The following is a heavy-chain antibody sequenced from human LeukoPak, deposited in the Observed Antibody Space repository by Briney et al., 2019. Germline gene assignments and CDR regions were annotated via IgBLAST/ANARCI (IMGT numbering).Heavy chain of an antibody. V-gene: IGHV5-51*01. CDR1: GYSFTIYW. J-gene: IGHJ4*02. Sequence: GESLKISCKGSGYSFTIYWIGWVRQMPGNGLEWMGIIYPGDSDTRYRPSFQGQVTISADRSINTAYLQWSSLKASDTAIYYCARRLKNSNGWTFDYWGQGTLVTVSS. CDR3: ARRLKNSNGWTFDY. CDR2: IYPGDSDT. D-gene: IGHD6-19*01.